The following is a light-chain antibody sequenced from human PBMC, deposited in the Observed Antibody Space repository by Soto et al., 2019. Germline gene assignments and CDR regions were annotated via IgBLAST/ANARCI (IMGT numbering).Light chain of an antibody. J-gene: IGKJ1*01. CDR2: TTS. CDR3: QHYGGSPWT. Sequence: DIVLTQSPGTLSLSPGERATLSCRASQSVGSYLAWYQQKPGQAPRLLIYTTSNRATDIPDRFSGSGSGTYITLTISRQEPEDFVVYYCQHYGGSPWTFGQGTKVEI. CDR1: QSVGSY. V-gene: IGKV3-20*01.